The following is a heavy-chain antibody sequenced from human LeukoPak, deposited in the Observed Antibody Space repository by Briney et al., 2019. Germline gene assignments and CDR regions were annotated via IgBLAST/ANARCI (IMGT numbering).Heavy chain of an antibody. V-gene: IGHV3-48*04. Sequence: GGSLRLSCAASGFTFSSYSMNWVRQAPGKGLEWVSYISSSSSTIYYADSVKGRFTISRDNAKKSLYLQMNSLRAEDTAVYYCARAYSESYGLGYYYMDVWGKGTTVTVSS. CDR3: ARAYSESYGLGYYYMDV. D-gene: IGHD1-26*01. CDR1: GFTFSSYS. CDR2: ISSSSSTI. J-gene: IGHJ6*03.